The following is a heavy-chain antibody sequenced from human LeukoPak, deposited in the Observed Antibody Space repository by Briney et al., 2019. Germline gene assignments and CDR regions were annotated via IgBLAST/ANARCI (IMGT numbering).Heavy chain of an antibody. CDR2: ISSSGSTK. V-gene: IGHV3-11*04. CDR3: ARDLDYYGSGEYFDY. CDR1: GFTLRDYY. D-gene: IGHD3-10*01. Sequence: PGGSLRLSCAASGFTLRDYYMSWIRQAPGKGLEWASCISSSGSTKYYADSVKGRFTISRDKAKNSLYLQMNSLRAEDTAVYYCARDLDYYGSGEYFDYWGQGTLLTVSS. J-gene: IGHJ4*02.